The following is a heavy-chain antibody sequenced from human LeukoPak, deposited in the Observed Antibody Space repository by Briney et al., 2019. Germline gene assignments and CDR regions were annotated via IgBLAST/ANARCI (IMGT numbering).Heavy chain of an antibody. J-gene: IGHJ5*02. CDR3: ARGVVGARFDP. CDR1: GSTFSSYW. CDR2: INSDGSST. D-gene: IGHD1-26*01. V-gene: IGHV3-74*01. Sequence: GGSLRLSSAASGSTFSSYWMHWVRQAPGKGLLCVSRINSDGSSTIYADSVKGRFTISRDNAKNTLYLQMNSLRAEDTAVYYCARGVVGARFDPWGQGTLVTVSS.